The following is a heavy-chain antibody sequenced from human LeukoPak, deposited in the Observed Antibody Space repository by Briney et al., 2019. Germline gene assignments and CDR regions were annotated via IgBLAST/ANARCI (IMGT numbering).Heavy chain of an antibody. CDR2: IYYSGST. CDR3: ATLRGGWDDY. Sequence: PSETLSLTCTVSGGSISSYYWSWIRQPPGKGLEWIGYIYYSGSTNYNPSLKSRVTISVDTSKNQFSLKLCSVTAADTAVYYCATLRGGWDDYWGQGTLVTVSS. V-gene: IGHV4-59*01. D-gene: IGHD6-19*01. CDR1: GGSISSYY. J-gene: IGHJ4*02.